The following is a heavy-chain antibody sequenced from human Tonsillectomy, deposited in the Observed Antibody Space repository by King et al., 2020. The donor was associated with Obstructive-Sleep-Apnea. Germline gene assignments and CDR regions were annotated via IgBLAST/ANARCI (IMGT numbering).Heavy chain of an antibody. CDR2: INHSGST. Sequence: VQLQQWGAGLLKPSETLSLTCAVYGGSFSGYYWSWIRQPPGKGLEWIGEINHSGSTNYNPSLKSRLSISVDTSKNQFSLKLSSVTAADTAIYYCARTAGYRVRKWLALGSDYFDYWGQGTLVTVSS. J-gene: IGHJ4*02. CDR1: GGSFSGYY. D-gene: IGHD6-19*01. V-gene: IGHV4-34*01. CDR3: ARTAGYRVRKWLALGSDYFDY.